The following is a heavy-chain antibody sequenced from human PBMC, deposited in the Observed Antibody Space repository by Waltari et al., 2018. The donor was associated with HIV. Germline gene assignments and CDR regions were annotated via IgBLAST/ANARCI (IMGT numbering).Heavy chain of an antibody. J-gene: IGHJ4*02. D-gene: IGHD2-21*02. V-gene: IGHV3-15*01. CDR3: TTDYWVVTAY. CDR1: GLTFSDAW. Sequence: EVQLVESGGGLVKPGGSLRLSCAASGLTFSDAWMNWVRQAPGKGLEWFGRIKSSTDGGTIDYAAPVKGRFTISRDDSKNTLYLQMNSLKTEDTAVYFCTTDYWVVTAYWGQGTLVTVSS. CDR2: IKSSTDGGTI.